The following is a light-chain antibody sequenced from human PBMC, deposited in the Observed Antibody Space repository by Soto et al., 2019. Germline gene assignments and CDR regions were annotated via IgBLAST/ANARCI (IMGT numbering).Light chain of an antibody. Sequence: EIVLTQSPATLSLSPGERATLSCRASQSVSSYLAWYQQKPGQAPRLLIYDASTRATGIPARFSGSGSGTEFTLTINSLQSEDFAVYYCQQRSNWPTFGGGTKVDIK. CDR2: DAS. J-gene: IGKJ4*01. CDR3: QQRSNWPT. V-gene: IGKV3-11*01. CDR1: QSVSSY.